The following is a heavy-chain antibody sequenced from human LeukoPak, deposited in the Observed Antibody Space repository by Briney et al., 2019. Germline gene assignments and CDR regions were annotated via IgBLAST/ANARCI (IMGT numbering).Heavy chain of an antibody. D-gene: IGHD6-25*01. CDR1: GYTFTGYY. V-gene: IGHV1-2*02. CDR3: AREGAAAEDVNWFDP. J-gene: IGHJ5*02. CDR2: VNPNSGNT. Sequence: ASVKVSCKASGYTFTGYYMHWVRQAPGQGLEWMGWVNPNSGNTHYAQKFQDRVTMTRDTSISTAYMELNSLRSDDTAVYYCAREGAAAEDVNWFDPWGQGTLVTVSS.